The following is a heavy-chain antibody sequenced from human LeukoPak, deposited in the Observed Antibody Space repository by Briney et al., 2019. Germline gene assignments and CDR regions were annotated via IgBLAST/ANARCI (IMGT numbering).Heavy chain of an antibody. Sequence: SETLSLTCAVYGGSFSGYYWSWIRQHPGKGLEWIGYIYYSGSTYYNPSLKSRVTISVDTSKNQFSLKLSSVTAADTAVYYCARKGAGRYYYDSSGFPSDYYFDYWGQGTLVTVSS. V-gene: IGHV4-31*11. J-gene: IGHJ4*02. CDR2: IYYSGST. CDR1: GGSFSGYY. D-gene: IGHD3-22*01. CDR3: ARKGAGRYYYDSSGFPSDYYFDY.